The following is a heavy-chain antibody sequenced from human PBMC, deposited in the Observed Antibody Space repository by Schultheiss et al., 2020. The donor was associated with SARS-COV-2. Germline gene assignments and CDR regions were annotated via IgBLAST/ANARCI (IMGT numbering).Heavy chain of an antibody. CDR2: FDPEAGET. CDR3: ATWEERSGSYLGQSGGDY. J-gene: IGHJ4*02. Sequence: ASVKVSCKVSGYTLTDLSMHWVRQAPGKGLEWMGGFDPEAGETIYAQKFQGRVTMTEDTSTDIAYMEVSSLRSEDTAVYYCATWEERSGSYLGQSGGDYWGQGTLVTVSS. V-gene: IGHV1-24*01. D-gene: IGHD1-26*01. CDR1: GYTLTDLS.